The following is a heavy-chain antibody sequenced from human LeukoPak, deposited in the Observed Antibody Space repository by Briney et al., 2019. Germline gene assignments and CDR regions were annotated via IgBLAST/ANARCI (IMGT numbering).Heavy chain of an antibody. CDR3: ARGGILTGYPSSGKTYYYYYMDV. CDR1: GFTFSSYG. CDR2: ISYDGSNK. D-gene: IGHD3-9*01. J-gene: IGHJ6*03. Sequence: GGSLRLSCAASGFTFSSYGMHWVRQAPGKGLEWVAVISYDGSNKYYADSVKGRFTISRDNAKNSLYLQMNSLRAEDTAVYYCARGGILTGYPSSGKTYYYYYMDVWGKGTTVTISS. V-gene: IGHV3-30*03.